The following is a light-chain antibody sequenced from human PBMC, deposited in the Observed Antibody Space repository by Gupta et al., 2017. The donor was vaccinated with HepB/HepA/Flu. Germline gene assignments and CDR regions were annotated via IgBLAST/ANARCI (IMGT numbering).Light chain of an antibody. V-gene: IGLV2-8*01. CDR1: TSDVGGYNY. J-gene: IGLJ2*01. CDR3: SSYAGSDNLV. CDR2: AVY. Sequence: SARTQPHSAAGSPGRAVTISCTGATSDVGGYNYVSWYQHHPGKAPKLMIFAVYHRPSGVPDRFSGSKSGNTASLTVSGLQAEDEADYYCSSYAGSDNLVFGGGTKLTVL.